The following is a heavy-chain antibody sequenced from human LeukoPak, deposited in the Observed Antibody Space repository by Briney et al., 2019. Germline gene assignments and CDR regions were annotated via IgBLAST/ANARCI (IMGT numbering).Heavy chain of an antibody. D-gene: IGHD3-3*01. V-gene: IGHV4-4*09. CDR1: GGSIRSYY. CDR3: ARLTFPGLRYDDRRIFDI. J-gene: IGHJ3*02. Sequence: SETLSLTCTVSGGSIRSYYRRWIRQPPGKGLQWIGYIYPSGSTNYNPSLKSRVTISVDTSKNQFSLKLSSVTAADTAVYYCARLTFPGLRYDDRRIFDIWGQGSVVTVSS. CDR2: IYPSGST.